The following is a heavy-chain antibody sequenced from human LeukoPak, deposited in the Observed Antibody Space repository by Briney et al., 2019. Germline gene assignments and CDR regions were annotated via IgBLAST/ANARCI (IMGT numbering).Heavy chain of an antibody. CDR3: ARDRAVADP. D-gene: IGHD6-13*01. V-gene: IGHV3-53*01. Sequence: GGSLRLSCAASGFTFSSYWMHWVRQAPGKGLEWVSVIWTDGGTYYADSVRGRFTISRDDSKNTLFLQMDSLRAEDTAVYYCARDRAVADPWGQGTLVTVSS. CDR2: IWTDGGT. CDR1: GFTFSSYW. J-gene: IGHJ5*02.